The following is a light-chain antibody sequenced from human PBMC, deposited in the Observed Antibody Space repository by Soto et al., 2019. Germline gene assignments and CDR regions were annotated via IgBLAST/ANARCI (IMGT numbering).Light chain of an antibody. CDR2: GAS. Sequence: EIVMTQSPATLSVSPGERATLSCRASKSVSSNLAWYQQKPGQAPRLLIYGASTRATGIPARFSGSGSGTEFTLTISSRQSEDFAVYYCQQYNNWPLTFGGGTKVEIK. CDR3: QQYNNWPLT. J-gene: IGKJ4*01. V-gene: IGKV3-15*01. CDR1: KSVSSN.